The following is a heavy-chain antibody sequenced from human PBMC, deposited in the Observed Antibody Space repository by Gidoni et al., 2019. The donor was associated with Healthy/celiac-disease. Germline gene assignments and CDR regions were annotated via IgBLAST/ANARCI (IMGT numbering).Heavy chain of an antibody. Sequence: QLQLQESGPGLVKPSETLSLTCTVSGGSISSSSYYWGWIRQPPGKGLEWIGSIYYSGSTYYNPSLKSRVTISVDTSKNQFSLKLSSVTAADTAVYYCARVGGEGHYYDSSVGAFDIWGQGTMVTVSS. CDR1: GGSISSSSYY. D-gene: IGHD3-22*01. V-gene: IGHV4-39*01. J-gene: IGHJ3*02. CDR2: IYYSGST. CDR3: ARVGGEGHYYDSSVGAFDI.